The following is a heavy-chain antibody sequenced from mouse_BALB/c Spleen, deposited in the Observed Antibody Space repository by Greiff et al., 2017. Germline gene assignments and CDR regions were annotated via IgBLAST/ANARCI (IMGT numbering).Heavy chain of an antibody. V-gene: IGHV5-6-3*01. D-gene: IGHD1-1*01. CDR1: GFTFSSYG. J-gene: IGHJ4*01. Sequence: EVKLVESGGGLVQPGGSLKLSCAASGFTFSSYGMSWVRQTPDKRLELVATINSNGGSTYYPDSVKGRFTISRDNAKNTLYLQMSSLKSEDTAMYYCARIVVLRTHYYAMDYWGQGTSVTVSS. CDR2: INSNGGST. CDR3: ARIVVLRTHYYAMDY.